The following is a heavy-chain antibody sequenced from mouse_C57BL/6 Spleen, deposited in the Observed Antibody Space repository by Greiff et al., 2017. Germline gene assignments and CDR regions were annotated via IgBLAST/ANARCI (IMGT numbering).Heavy chain of an antibody. CDR1: GFTFSDYY. CDR3: ARRGYYGSSDVFDY. V-gene: IGHV5-12*01. J-gene: IGHJ2*01. Sequence: EVKLVESGGGLVQPGGSLKLSCAASGFTFSDYYMYWVRQTPEKRLEWVAYISNGGGSTYYPDTVKGRFTISRDNAKNTLYLQMSRLKSEDTAMYYCARRGYYGSSDVFDYWGQGTTLTVAS. D-gene: IGHD1-1*01. CDR2: ISNGGGST.